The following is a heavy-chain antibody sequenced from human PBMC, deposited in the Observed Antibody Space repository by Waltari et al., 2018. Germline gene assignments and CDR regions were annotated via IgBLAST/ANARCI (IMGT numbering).Heavy chain of an antibody. V-gene: IGHV3-48*04. D-gene: IGHD3-10*01. CDR1: VFTFSSYS. Sequence: EVQLVESGGGLVQPGGSLSLSCAASVFTFSSYSMNWVRQAPGKGLEWISYITASGGAIYYADSVKGRFSISRDGAKKSLYLQMNSLRAEDTAVYYCARGTPGFFDIWGQGTMVTVSS. CDR2: ITASGGAI. J-gene: IGHJ3*02. CDR3: ARGTPGFFDI.